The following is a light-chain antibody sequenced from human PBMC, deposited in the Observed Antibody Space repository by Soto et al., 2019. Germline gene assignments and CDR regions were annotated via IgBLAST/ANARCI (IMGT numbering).Light chain of an antibody. CDR3: QQYHSYSPYT. Sequence: DIQMTQSPSTLSASVGDRVTITCRASQSVTGWLAWYQQKPGEAPKLLIYDASTLASGVPSGFSGSGSVTQFTLTISSLQPDDSATYYCQQYHSYSPYTFGQGTKLE. J-gene: IGKJ2*01. V-gene: IGKV1-5*01. CDR2: DAS. CDR1: QSVTGW.